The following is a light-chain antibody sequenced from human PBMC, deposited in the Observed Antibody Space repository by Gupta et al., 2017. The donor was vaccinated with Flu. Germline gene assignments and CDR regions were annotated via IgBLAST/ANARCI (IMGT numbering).Light chain of an antibody. Sequence: CILYLSPGERDTLSCRASQSVSSSYLAWYQQKPGQAPRLLIYDASSRATGIPDRFSGSGSGTDFTLTISRLEPEDFAVYYCQQYGRSPFTFGHGTKVDIK. CDR3: QQYGRSPFT. V-gene: IGKV3-20*01. CDR1: QSVSSSY. CDR2: DAS. J-gene: IGKJ3*01.